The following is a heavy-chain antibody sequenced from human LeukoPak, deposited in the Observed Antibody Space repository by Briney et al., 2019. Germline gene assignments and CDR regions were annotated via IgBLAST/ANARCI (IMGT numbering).Heavy chain of an antibody. CDR1: GYTFTSYG. CDR2: ISAYNGNT. D-gene: IGHD2-15*01. V-gene: IGHV1-18*01. CDR3: ARDIVVVVAATTYWYFDL. Sequence: ASVKVSCKASGYTFTSYGISWVRQAPGQGLEWMGWISAYNGNTNYAQKLQGRVTMTTDTSTSTAYMELRSLRSDDTAVYYCARDIVVVVAATTYWYFDLWGRGTLVTVSS. J-gene: IGHJ2*01.